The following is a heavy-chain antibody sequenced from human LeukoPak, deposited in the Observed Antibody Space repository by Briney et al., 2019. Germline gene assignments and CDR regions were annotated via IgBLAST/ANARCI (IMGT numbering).Heavy chain of an antibody. CDR2: INPSGGST. CDR1: GYTFTGYY. CDR3: AREMATTDRTFDY. D-gene: IGHD5-24*01. J-gene: IGHJ4*02. V-gene: IGHV1-46*01. Sequence: ASVKDSCKASGYTFTGYYMHWVRQAPGQGLEWMGIINPSGGSTSYAQKFQGRVTMTRDMSTSTVYMELSSLRSEDTAVYYCAREMATTDRTFDYWGQGTLVTVSS.